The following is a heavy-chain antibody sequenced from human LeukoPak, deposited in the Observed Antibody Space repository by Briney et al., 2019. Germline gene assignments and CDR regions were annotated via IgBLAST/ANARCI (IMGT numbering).Heavy chain of an antibody. CDR1: GGSISSGSYY. CDR3: ARASIFGVAIDY. J-gene: IGHJ4*02. Sequence: SETLSLTCTVSGGSISSGSYYWSWIRQPAGKGLEWIGRIYTSGSTNYNPSLKSRVTISVDTSKNQFSLKLSSVTAADTAVYYCARASIFGVAIDYWGQGTLVTVSS. CDR2: IYTSGST. V-gene: IGHV4-61*02. D-gene: IGHD3-3*01.